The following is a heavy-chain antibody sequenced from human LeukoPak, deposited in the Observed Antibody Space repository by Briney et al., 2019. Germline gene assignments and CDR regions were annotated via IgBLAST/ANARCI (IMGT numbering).Heavy chain of an antibody. CDR2: ISGSGGST. CDR3: AKALAYCSGGSCYSGLDY. CDR1: GFTFSSYA. J-gene: IGHJ4*02. V-gene: IGHV3-23*01. D-gene: IGHD2-15*01. Sequence: GGSLRLSCAASGFTFSSYAMSWVRQAPGKGLEWVSAISGSGGSTYYADSVKGRFTISRDNSKNTLYLQMNSLRAEDTAVYYCAKALAYCSGGSCYSGLDYWGRGTLVTVSS.